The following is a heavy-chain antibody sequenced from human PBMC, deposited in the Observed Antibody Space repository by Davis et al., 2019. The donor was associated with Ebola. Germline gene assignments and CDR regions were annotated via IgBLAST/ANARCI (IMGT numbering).Heavy chain of an antibody. D-gene: IGHD5-24*01. CDR1: GFSFSDYY. V-gene: IGHV3-11*06. Sequence: GESLKISCAASGFSFSDYYTRWIRQAPGKGLEWVLYLSISSGFTNYEDSVKGRFTISRGNAKNSLYLQMNSLRAEDTAVYYCARGPRKMATTNFDYWGQGTLVTVSS. CDR3: ARGPRKMATTNFDY. J-gene: IGHJ4*02. CDR2: LSISSGFT.